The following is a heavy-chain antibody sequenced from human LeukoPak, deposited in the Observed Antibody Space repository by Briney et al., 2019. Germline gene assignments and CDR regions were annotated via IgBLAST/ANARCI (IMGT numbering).Heavy chain of an antibody. J-gene: IGHJ4*02. Sequence: GESLKISCKGSGYSFTHYWIGWVRQMPGKGLESMGIIDPADSDTTYCPSFQGQVTISVDKSISTVYLQWSSLKASDTAMYFCARQSRDGSKTRGYFFDYWGQGTLVTVSS. CDR3: ARQSRDGSKTRGYFFDY. V-gene: IGHV5-51*01. CDR1: GYSFTHYW. D-gene: IGHD3-10*01. CDR2: IDPADSDT.